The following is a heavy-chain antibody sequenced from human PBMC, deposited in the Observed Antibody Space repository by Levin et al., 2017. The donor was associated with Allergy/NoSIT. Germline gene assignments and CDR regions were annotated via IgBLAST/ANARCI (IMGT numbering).Heavy chain of an antibody. Sequence: GESLKISCAASGFTFSSYSMNWVRQAPGKGLEWVSSISSSSSYIYYADSVKGRFTISRDNAKNSLYLQMNSLRAEDTAVYYCARVSPIRYFDWLLSYFDYWGQGTLVTVSS. V-gene: IGHV3-21*01. CDR3: ARVSPIRYFDWLLSYFDY. CDR1: GFTFSSYS. CDR2: ISSSSSYI. D-gene: IGHD3-9*01. J-gene: IGHJ4*02.